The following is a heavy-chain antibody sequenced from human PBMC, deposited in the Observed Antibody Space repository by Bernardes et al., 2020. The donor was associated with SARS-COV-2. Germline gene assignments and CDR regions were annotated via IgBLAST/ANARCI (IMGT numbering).Heavy chain of an antibody. Sequence: SETLSLTCSVSGCSISSGSFSWSWIRQHPEKGLVWIGYIYYRGSPYYNPSLTSLVTMSVETSNNLFSLKLNSVTAADTAVYFCAGGPRHMIVYYYGMDVWGQGTTVTVSS. CDR2: IYYRGSP. J-gene: IGHJ6*02. D-gene: IGHD2-21*01. CDR3: AGGPRHMIVYYYGMDV. CDR1: GCSISSGSFS. V-gene: IGHV4-31*01.